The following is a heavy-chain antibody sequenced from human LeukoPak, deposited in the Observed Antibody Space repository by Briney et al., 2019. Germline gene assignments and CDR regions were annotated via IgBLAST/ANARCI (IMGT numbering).Heavy chain of an antibody. D-gene: IGHD2-21*01. CDR2: IYWDDDK. V-gene: IGHV2-5*02. CDR1: GFSLSTSGVG. CDR3: AREIVVVIALPRTHAFDI. Sequence: SGPTLVKPTQTLTLTCTFSGFSLSTSGVGVGWIRQPPGKALEWLALIYWDDDKRYSPSLKSRLTITKDTSKNQVVLTMTNMDPVDTATYYCAREIVVVIALPRTHAFDIWGQGTMVTVSS. J-gene: IGHJ3*02.